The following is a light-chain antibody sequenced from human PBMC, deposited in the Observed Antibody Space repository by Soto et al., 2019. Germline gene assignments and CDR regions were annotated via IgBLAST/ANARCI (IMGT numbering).Light chain of an antibody. CDR1: QSISSSS. J-gene: IGKJ4*01. V-gene: IGKV3-20*01. CDR3: QQYGSSPLT. CDR2: GAS. Sequence: EIVLTQSPGTLSLSPGEGATLSCRASQSISSSSLAWYQQKPGQALRLLIYGASSRATGIPDRFSGSGSGTYFTLTSSRLEPEDFAVYFCQQYGSSPLTFGGGTKVEIK.